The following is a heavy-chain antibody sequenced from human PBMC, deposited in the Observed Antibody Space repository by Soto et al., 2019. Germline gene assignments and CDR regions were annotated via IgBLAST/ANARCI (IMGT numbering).Heavy chain of an antibody. CDR1: GYIFTAYS. V-gene: IGHV1-2*02. D-gene: IGHD6-19*01. CDR2: FNPNSGDT. CDR3: AREASAVISLDY. J-gene: IGHJ4*02. Sequence: ASVKVSCKASGYIFTAYSMHWVRQAPGQGLEWVGWFNPNSGDTIYAQKFQGRVTLTGDTSISTAYMELYSLTSDDTAVYYCAREASAVISLDYWGQGTMATVYS.